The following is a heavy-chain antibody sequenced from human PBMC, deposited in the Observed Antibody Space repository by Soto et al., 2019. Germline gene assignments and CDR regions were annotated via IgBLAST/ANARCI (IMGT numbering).Heavy chain of an antibody. CDR3: AREGPYGMDV. CDR1: GGSISSGSYS. CDR2: IYHSGST. V-gene: IGHV4-30-2*01. Sequence: QLQLQESGSGLVKPSPTLSLTCAVSGGSISSGSYSWSWIRQPPGKGLEWIGYIYHSGSTYYNPSRKSRVTISVDRAKNQFSLKLSSVTAAETAVYYCAREGPYGMDVWGQGTTVTVSS. J-gene: IGHJ6*02.